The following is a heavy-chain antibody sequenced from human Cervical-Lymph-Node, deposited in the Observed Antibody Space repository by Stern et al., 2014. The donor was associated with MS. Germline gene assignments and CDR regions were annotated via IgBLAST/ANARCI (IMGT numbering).Heavy chain of an antibody. D-gene: IGHD4/OR15-4a*01. CDR1: GFPFSNAW. V-gene: IGHV3-15*01. Sequence: EVQLVESGGGLVKPGGSLRLSCSASGFPFSNAWMTWVRQAPGKGLEWVGRIKSRIDGGTIDYAAPVKGRFTISRDDSKNTLYLQISSLRTEDTAVYFCTTEYGVQTMWYYFDYWGQGTLVTVSS. J-gene: IGHJ4*02. CDR2: IKSRIDGGTI. CDR3: TTEYGVQTMWYYFDY.